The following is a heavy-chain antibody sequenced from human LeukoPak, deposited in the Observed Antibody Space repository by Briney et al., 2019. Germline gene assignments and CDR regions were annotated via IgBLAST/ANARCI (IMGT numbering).Heavy chain of an antibody. V-gene: IGHV4-59*01. J-gene: IGHJ4*02. Sequence: SETLSLTCTVSDGSISGYYWSWIRQPPGKGLEWIGYIYYSGSTNYNPSLKSRVTISIDTSKNQFSLKLRSVTAADTAVYYCARRPYYASSGYYSVREYYFDYWGQGTLVTVSS. D-gene: IGHD3-22*01. CDR1: DGSISGYY. CDR2: IYYSGST. CDR3: ARRPYYASSGYYSVREYYFDY.